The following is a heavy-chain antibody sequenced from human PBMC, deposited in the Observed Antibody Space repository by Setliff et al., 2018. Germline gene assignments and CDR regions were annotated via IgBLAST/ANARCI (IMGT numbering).Heavy chain of an antibody. V-gene: IGHV4-59*11. D-gene: IGHD3-10*01. CDR3: ARGVLY. CDR2: IYYSGST. Sequence: PSETLSLTCTVSGASISSHYWSWIRQPPGKGLEWIGSIYYSGSTNYNPSLKSRVTISVDTSKNQFSLKLTSVTAADTAVYYCARGVLYWGQGTLVTVSS. J-gene: IGHJ4*02. CDR1: GASISSHY.